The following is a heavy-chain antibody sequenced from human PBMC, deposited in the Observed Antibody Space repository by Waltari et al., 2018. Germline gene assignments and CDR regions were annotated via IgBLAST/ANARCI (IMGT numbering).Heavy chain of an antibody. CDR1: GFSISSNGGA. J-gene: IGHJ4*02. D-gene: IGHD1-26*01. CDR2: IYWDDDT. V-gene: IGHV2-5*02. CDR3: AHLAYRGSRLLDH. Sequence: QITLKESGPTLVKPTETVTLTCSLSGFSISSNGGAVGWIRQPPGKAPESLAIIYWDDDTLYSPSLRDRITITKDTSKNQVVLTMTNMDPVDTATYFCAHLAYRGSRLLDHWGQGALVTVSS.